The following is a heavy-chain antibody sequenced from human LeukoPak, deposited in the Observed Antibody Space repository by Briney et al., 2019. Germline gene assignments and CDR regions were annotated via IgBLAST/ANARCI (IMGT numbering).Heavy chain of an antibody. CDR2: ISSSSSYI. CDR3: ARGIRWLVGYYFDY. J-gene: IGHJ4*02. V-gene: IGHV3-21*01. CDR1: GFTFSSYS. Sequence: GGSLRLSCAASGFTFSSYSMNWVRQAPGKGLEWVSSISSSSSYIYYADSVKGRFTISRDNAKNSLYLQMNSLRAEDTAVYYCARGIRWLVGYYFDYWGQGTLVTVSS. D-gene: IGHD5-24*01.